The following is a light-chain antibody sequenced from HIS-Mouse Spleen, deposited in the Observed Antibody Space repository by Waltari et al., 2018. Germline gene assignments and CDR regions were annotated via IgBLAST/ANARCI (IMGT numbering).Light chain of an antibody. V-gene: IGLV2-8*01. CDR1: SSDVGGYNH. Sequence: QSALTQPPSASGSPGQSVTISCPGTSSDVGGYNHVSRYQQHPGKAPKLMIYEVSKRPSGVPDRFSGSKSGNTASLTVSGLQAEDEADYYCSSYAGSNNLVFGGGTKLTVL. J-gene: IGLJ2*01. CDR2: EVS. CDR3: SSYAGSNNLV.